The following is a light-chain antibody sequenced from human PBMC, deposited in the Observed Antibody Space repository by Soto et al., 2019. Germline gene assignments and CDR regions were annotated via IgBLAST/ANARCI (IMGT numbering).Light chain of an antibody. CDR2: DAS. J-gene: IGKJ1*01. Sequence: DIKMTQSPSTLSASVGDRVTITCRASQSISSWLAWYQQKPGKAPKLLIYDASSLESGVPSRFSGSGSGTEFTLTISSLQPDDFATYYCQQYNSYSQTFGQGTQVEIK. CDR1: QSISSW. V-gene: IGKV1-5*01. CDR3: QQYNSYSQT.